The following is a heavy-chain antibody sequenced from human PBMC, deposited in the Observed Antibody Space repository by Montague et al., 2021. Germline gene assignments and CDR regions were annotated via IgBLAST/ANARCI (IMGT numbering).Heavy chain of an antibody. CDR2: IYDSGTT. V-gene: IGHV4-59*08. D-gene: IGHD7-27*01. J-gene: IGHJ4*02. CDR3: ARRLGIRAPFDY. CDR1: GGSISEFY. Sequence: ETLSLTCTVSGGSISEFYWSWIWKCPEQGLEWIGYIYDSGTTNYNSYLKSRVTISADTYMNKYSLNLRLVTAADTAVYFCARRLGIRAPFDYWGQGTLVTVSS.